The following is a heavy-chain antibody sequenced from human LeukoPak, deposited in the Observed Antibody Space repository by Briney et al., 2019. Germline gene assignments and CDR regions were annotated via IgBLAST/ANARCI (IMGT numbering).Heavy chain of an antibody. J-gene: IGHJ4*02. CDR3: ARDNAESSSWYLSYFDY. V-gene: IGHV4-39*07. CDR1: GGSISSSSYH. Sequence: SETLSLTCTVSGGSISSSSYHWGWIRQPPGKGLEWIGSIYYSGSTYYNPSLKSRVTISVDTSKNQFSLKLSSVTAADTAVYYCARDNAESSSWYLSYFDYWGQGTLVTVSS. CDR2: IYYSGST. D-gene: IGHD6-13*01.